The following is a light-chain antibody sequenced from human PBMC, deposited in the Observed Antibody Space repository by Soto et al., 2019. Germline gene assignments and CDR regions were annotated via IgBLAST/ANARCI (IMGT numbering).Light chain of an antibody. Sequence: QSALTQPASVSGSPGQSITISCTGGSSDVGSYNRVSWYRQYPGKAPQLMIYEVSYRPSGVSNHFSGSKSGNTASLTISGLQAEDEADYFCSSLTTSETWVIGGGTKLTVL. CDR2: EVS. CDR3: SSLTTSETWV. CDR1: SSDVGSYNR. J-gene: IGLJ3*02. V-gene: IGLV2-14*02.